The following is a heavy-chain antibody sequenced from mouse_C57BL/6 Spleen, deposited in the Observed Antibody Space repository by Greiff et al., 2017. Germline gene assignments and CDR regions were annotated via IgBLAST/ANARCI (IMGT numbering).Heavy chain of an antibody. Sequence: VQLQQSGAELARPGASVKLSCKASGYTFTSYGISWVKQRTGQGLEWIGEIYPRSGNTYYNEKFKGKATLTADKSSSTAYMELRSLTSEDAAVDCCARNRGYWYFDVWGTGTTVTVSS. CDR3: ARNRGYWYFDV. CDR2: IYPRSGNT. CDR1: GYTFTSYG. V-gene: IGHV1-81*01. D-gene: IGHD2-14*01. J-gene: IGHJ1*03.